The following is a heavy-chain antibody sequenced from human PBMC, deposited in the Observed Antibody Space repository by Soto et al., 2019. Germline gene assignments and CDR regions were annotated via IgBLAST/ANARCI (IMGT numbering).Heavy chain of an antibody. V-gene: IGHV3-23*01. CDR1: GFTFSTYA. J-gene: IGHJ4*02. CDR3: AKVADGYCSRTSCLFHFDY. CDR2: ISGSADST. D-gene: IGHD2-2*01. Sequence: EAQLLESGGGLVQPVGSLRLSCAASGFTFSTYAMSWVRQAPGKGLEWVSTISGSADSTFYADSVKGRFTISRDNSKNTLYLQMNSLRVDDTAVYYCAKVADGYCSRTSCLFHFDYWGQGTLATVSS.